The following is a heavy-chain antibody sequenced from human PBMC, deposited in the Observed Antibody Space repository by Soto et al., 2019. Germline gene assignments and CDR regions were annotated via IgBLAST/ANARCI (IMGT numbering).Heavy chain of an antibody. V-gene: IGHV3-23*01. CDR1: GFTFSSYA. CDR2: ISGSGGST. J-gene: IGHJ6*02. Sequence: PGGSLRLSCAASGFTFSSYAMSWVRQAPGKGLEWVSAISGSGGSTYYADSVKGRFTISRDNSKSTLYLQMNSLRAEDTAVYYCARDPHDYSNRPSCYNYYCMDACGQGTTGTVSS. CDR3: ARDPHDYSNRPSCYNYYCMDA. D-gene: IGHD4-4*01.